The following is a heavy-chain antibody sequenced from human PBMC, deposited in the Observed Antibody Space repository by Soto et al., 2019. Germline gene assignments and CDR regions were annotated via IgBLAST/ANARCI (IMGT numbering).Heavy chain of an antibody. D-gene: IGHD3-10*01. CDR2: INTHNGNT. CDR3: TREGSAPYYYYGMDV. V-gene: IGHV1-18*01. CDR1: GYTFTSYA. Sequence: ASVKVSCKASGYTFTSYAMHWVRQAPGQGLEWMGWINTHNGNTNYAQNLQGRVTMTADTSTSTAYMELRSLRSDDTAVYYCTREGSAPYYYYGMDVWGQGTTVTVSS. J-gene: IGHJ6*02.